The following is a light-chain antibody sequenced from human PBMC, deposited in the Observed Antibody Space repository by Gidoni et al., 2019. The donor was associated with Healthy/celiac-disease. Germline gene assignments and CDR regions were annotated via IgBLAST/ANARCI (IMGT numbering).Light chain of an antibody. V-gene: IGLV1-51*01. Sequence: QSVLTQPPSVSASPGQQVTISCSGSSSSMGNNYVSWYQPLPGTSPKLLIYDNNKRPSGMPDRFSGATTGTSDTLGITGRQSGGEADYYSGTCDNRLSVNVVFGGGTKLTVL. CDR1: SSSMGNNY. CDR3: GTCDNRLSVNVV. CDR2: DNN. J-gene: IGLJ2*01.